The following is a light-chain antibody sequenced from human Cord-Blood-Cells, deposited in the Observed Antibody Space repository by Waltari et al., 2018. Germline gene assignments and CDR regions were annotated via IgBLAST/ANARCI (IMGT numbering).Light chain of an antibody. Sequence: QSALTQPASVSGSPGQSLTISCTGTSSDVGGYNYVSWYQQHPGKAPKLMIYVVSNRPSGVSNRFSGSKSGNTASLTISGLQAEDEADYYCSSYTSSSTHWVFGGGTKLTVL. CDR3: SSYTSSSTHWV. J-gene: IGLJ3*02. CDR2: VVS. CDR1: SSDVGGYNY. V-gene: IGLV2-14*01.